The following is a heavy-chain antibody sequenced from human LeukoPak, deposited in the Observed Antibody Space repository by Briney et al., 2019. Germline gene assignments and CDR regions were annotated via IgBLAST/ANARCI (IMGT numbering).Heavy chain of an antibody. CDR2: ISSSSSYI. V-gene: IGHV3-21*01. CDR3: ARDGVLRFLEWLLPYFDY. CDR1: GFTFSSYS. Sequence: GGSLRLSCAASGFTFSSYSMNWVRQAPGKGLEWVSSISSSSSYIYYADSVKGRFTISRDNAKNSLYLQMNSLRAEDTAVYYCARDGVLRFLEWLLPYFDYWGQGTLITVSS. J-gene: IGHJ4*02. D-gene: IGHD3-3*01.